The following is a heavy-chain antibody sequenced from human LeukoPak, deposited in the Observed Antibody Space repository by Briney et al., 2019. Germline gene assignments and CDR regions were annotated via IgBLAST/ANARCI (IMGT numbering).Heavy chain of an antibody. CDR2: IIPILGIA. V-gene: IGHV1-69*04. J-gene: IGHJ4*02. D-gene: IGHD6-6*01. Sequence: GSSVKVSCKASGGTFSSYAISWVRQAPGQGLEWMGRIIPILGIANYAQKFQGRVTITADKSTSTAYMELSSLRSEDTAVYYCAVRYSSSGPFDYWGQGTLVTVSS. CDR3: AVRYSSSGPFDY. CDR1: GGTFSSYA.